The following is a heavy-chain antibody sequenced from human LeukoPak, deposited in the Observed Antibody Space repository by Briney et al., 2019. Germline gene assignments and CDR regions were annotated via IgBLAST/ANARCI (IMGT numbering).Heavy chain of an antibody. J-gene: IGHJ4*02. CDR3: ATDGSPFDY. CDR1: QFIFRDYW. CDR2: INKDGSEK. Sequence: PGGSLRLSCAASQFIFRDYWMSWVRQAPGMGLEWVANINKDGSEKYYVDSVKGRFTISRDNAKNSLFLEMNSLRAEDTAVYYCATDGSPFDYWGQGTLVTVSS. V-gene: IGHV3-7*01. D-gene: IGHD2-15*01.